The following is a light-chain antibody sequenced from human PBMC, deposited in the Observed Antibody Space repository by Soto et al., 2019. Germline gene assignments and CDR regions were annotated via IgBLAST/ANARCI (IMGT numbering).Light chain of an antibody. CDR2: DVS. CDR3: SSYTSSSTLN. Sequence: QSALTQPASVSRSPGQSITISCTGTSSDVGGYNYVSWYQQHPGKAPKLMIYDVSNRPSGVSNRFSGSKSGNTASLTISGLQAEDEADYYCSSYTSSSTLNFGTGTKVTVL. V-gene: IGLV2-14*01. CDR1: SSDVGGYNY. J-gene: IGLJ1*01.